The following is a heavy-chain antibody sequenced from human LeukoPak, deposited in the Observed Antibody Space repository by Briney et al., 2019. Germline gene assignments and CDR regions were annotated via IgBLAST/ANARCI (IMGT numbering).Heavy chain of an antibody. CDR3: AKVRGTYSSGYFFDY. Sequence: GGSLRLSCVASGFTFDNYAMHWVRQAPGKGLEWLSIISWNSGYIGYADSVKGRFTISRDNAKKSLDLQMNSLRAEDTAFYYCAKVRGTYSSGYFFDYWGQGTLVTVSS. J-gene: IGHJ4*02. CDR2: ISWNSGYI. D-gene: IGHD6-19*01. CDR1: GFTFDNYA. V-gene: IGHV3-9*01.